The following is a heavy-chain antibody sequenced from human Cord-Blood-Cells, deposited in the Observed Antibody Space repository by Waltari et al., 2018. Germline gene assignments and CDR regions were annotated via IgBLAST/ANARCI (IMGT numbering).Heavy chain of an antibody. Sequence: QLQLQESGPGLVKPSETLSLTCTVSGGSISSSSYYWGWIRQPPGKGLEWIGSIYYSGSTNDNPALKSRVTISVETSKNQFSRKLSSVTAADTAVYYCASSIAAAGPSNYWGQGTLVTVSS. D-gene: IGHD6-13*01. V-gene: IGHV4-39*07. CDR1: GGSISSSSYY. J-gene: IGHJ4*02. CDR2: IYYSGST. CDR3: ASSIAAAGPSNY.